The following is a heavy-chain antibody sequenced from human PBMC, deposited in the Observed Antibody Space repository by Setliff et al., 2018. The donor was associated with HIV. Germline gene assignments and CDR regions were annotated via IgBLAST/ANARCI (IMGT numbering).Heavy chain of an antibody. CDR1: GYTFTNYG. CDR3: ARDYYDLSSYHHYRHDCFDP. V-gene: IGHV1-18*01. Sequence: GASVKVSCKTSGYTFTNYGLSWVRQAPGQGLEWMGWISAYNGRTNHAQNFQDRVTMTTDTATSTAYMELRSLRSDDTAVYYCARDYYDLSSYHHYRHDCFDPWGQGTLVTVSS. J-gene: IGHJ5*02. D-gene: IGHD3-10*01. CDR2: ISAYNGRT.